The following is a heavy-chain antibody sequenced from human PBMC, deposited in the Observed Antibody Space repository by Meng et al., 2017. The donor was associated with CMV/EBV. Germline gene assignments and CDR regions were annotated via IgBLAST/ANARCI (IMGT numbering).Heavy chain of an antibody. Sequence: GSISSSNWWSWVRQPPGKGLEWIGEIYHSGSTNYNPSLKSRVTISVDKSTNQFSLKLSSVTAADTAVYYCARGSDEAAAGTSYFDYWGQGTLVTVSS. CDR1: GSISSSNW. J-gene: IGHJ4*02. CDR2: IYHSGST. CDR3: ARGSDEAAAGTSYFDY. D-gene: IGHD6-13*01. V-gene: IGHV4-4*02.